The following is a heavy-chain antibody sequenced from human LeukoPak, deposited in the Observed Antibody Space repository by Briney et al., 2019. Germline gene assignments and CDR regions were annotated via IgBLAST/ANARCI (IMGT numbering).Heavy chain of an antibody. Sequence: PGGSLRLSCAASGFTFSNYNMNWVRQAPGKGLEWVSYISGSSSTIYYADSVKGRFTISRDNAKNSLYLQMNSLRAEDTAVYYCAREDSSGYPFDYWGQGTLVTVSS. D-gene: IGHD3-22*01. CDR1: GFTFSNYN. J-gene: IGHJ4*02. CDR2: ISGSSSTI. V-gene: IGHV3-48*01. CDR3: AREDSSGYPFDY.